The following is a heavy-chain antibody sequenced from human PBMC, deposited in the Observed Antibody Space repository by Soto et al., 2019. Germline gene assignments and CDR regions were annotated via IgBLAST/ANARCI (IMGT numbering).Heavy chain of an antibody. Sequence: ASVKVSCKASGYTFTSYDINWVRQATGQGLEWMGWMNPNSGNTGYAQKFQGRVTMTRNTSISTAYMELSSLRSEDTAVYYCARNPGTVDFDWFFFDYWGQGTLVTVSS. J-gene: IGHJ4*02. V-gene: IGHV1-8*01. CDR3: ARNPGTVDFDWFFFDY. CDR2: MNPNSGNT. D-gene: IGHD3-9*01. CDR1: GYTFTSYD.